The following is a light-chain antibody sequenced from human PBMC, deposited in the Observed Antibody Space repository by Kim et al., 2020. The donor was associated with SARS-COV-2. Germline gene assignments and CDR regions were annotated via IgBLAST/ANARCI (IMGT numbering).Light chain of an antibody. V-gene: IGKV3D-15*01. CDR2: HAS. CDR3: QQYNAFPLT. Sequence: EIVMTQSPATLSVFPGERVTLSCRASQWVGRNVAWYQHKPGQSPRLLIYHASTRATGIPVRFSGSASGTDFTLTISSLQFEDFSVYYCQQYNAFPLTFGGGTKVDIK. CDR1: QWVGRN. J-gene: IGKJ4*01.